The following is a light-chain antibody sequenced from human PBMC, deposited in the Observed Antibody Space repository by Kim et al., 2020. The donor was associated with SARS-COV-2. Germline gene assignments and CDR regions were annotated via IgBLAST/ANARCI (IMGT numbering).Light chain of an antibody. CDR3: QLWDSSADVV. Sequence: VALGQTARITCGGDNIGSKNVLWYQQKPGQAPVLVIYRDSNRPSGIRDRFSGSNSGNTATLTISRAQAGDETNYYCQLWDSSADVVFGGGTQLTVL. J-gene: IGLJ2*01. CDR1: NIGSKN. CDR2: RDS. V-gene: IGLV3-9*01.